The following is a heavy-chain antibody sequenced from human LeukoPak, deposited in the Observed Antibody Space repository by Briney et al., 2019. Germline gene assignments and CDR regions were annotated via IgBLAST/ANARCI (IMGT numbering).Heavy chain of an antibody. V-gene: IGHV1-2*02. CDR2: INPKSGGT. J-gene: IGHJ5*02. D-gene: IGHD6-19*01. CDR3: ARGVSVAGKGYFDP. Sequence: GASVKVSCKPSGYTFTDSYIHWVRQAPGQGLDWMGWINPKSGGTNYAQKFQGRVTMTRDTSISTAYMELSSLRSDDTAVYYCARGVSVAGKGYFDPWGQGTLVTVSS. CDR1: GYTFTDSY.